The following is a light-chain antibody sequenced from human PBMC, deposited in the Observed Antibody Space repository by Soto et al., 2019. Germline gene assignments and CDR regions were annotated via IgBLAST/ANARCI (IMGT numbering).Light chain of an antibody. CDR3: SSYTTSSTHWV. CDR1: GSDVGGYNY. CDR2: EVS. J-gene: IGLJ3*02. V-gene: IGLV2-14*01. Sequence: QSVLTQPASVSGSPGQSITISCTGTGSDVGGYNYVSWYQQHPGKAPKLMIYEVSNRPSGVSNRFSGSKSGNTASLTISGLQAEDEADYYCSSYTTSSTHWVFGGGTKVTVL.